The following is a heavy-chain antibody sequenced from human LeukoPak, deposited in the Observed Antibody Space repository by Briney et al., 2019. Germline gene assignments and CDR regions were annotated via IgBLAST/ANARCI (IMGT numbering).Heavy chain of an antibody. V-gene: IGHV4-4*07. J-gene: IGHJ3*02. CDR3: ARVFTAYYYDSSGSLATDAFDI. CDR1: GGSISSYY. CDR2: IYTSGST. Sequence: SETLSLTCTVSGGSISSYYWSWIRQPAGKGLEWIGRIYTSGSTNYNPSLKSRVTMSVDTSKNQFSLKLSSATAADTAVYYCARVFTAYYYDSSGSLATDAFDIWGQGTMVTVSS. D-gene: IGHD3-22*01.